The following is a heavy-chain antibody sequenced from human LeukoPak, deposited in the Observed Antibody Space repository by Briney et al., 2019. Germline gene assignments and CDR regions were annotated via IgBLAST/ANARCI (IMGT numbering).Heavy chain of an antibody. D-gene: IGHD1-1*01. V-gene: IGHV3-7*02. J-gene: IGHJ5*02. CDR2: RRHYSTEK. CDR1: GFHFSTYW. Sequence: GGSLRLSCAASGFHFSTYWMSWVGQAPGKGLQWVARRRHYSTEKNYVDSLKGRITISRDNAKNTLYLQMNSLIAYDTAVYYCATGSRTIGVGDDHWGQGTLVTVSS. CDR3: ATGSRTIGVGDDH.